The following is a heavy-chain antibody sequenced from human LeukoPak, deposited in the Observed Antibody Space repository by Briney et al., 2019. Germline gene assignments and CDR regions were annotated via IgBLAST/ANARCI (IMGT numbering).Heavy chain of an antibody. V-gene: IGHV3-21*01. Sequence: PGGSLRLSCAASGFTFSSYSMNWVRQAPGKGLEWVSSISSSSSYINYADSVKGRFTISRDNAKNSLYLQMNSLRAEDTAVYYCAGPVGYSIYYWGQGTLVTVSS. CDR1: GFTFSSYS. CDR3: AGPVGYSIYY. CDR2: ISSSSSYI. D-gene: IGHD6-13*01. J-gene: IGHJ4*02.